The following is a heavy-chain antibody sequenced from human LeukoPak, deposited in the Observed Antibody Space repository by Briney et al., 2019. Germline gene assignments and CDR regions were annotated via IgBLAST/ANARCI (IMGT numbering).Heavy chain of an antibody. J-gene: IGHJ4*02. CDR2: IYSGST. Sequence: PSETLSLTCTVSGGSISSSSYYWGWVRPPPGKGLEWIANIYSGSTYYSPSLRSRVTISVDTSKNQFSLKLTSVTAADTAVYYCARHASVSGNWPRPLDYWGQGSLVTVSS. D-gene: IGHD3-3*01. CDR1: GGSISSSSYY. V-gene: IGHV4-39*01. CDR3: ARHASVSGNWPRPLDY.